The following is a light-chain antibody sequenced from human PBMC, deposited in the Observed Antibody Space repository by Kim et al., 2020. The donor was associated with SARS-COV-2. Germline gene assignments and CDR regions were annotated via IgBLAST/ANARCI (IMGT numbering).Light chain of an antibody. V-gene: IGLV1-44*01. Sequence: GQRFTISCSGSSSNIGSNTVNWYQPLPGTAPRLLVCNDNQRPSGVPDRFSGSKSGTSASLAISGLQPEDEADYYCAAWDDSLNGLIFGGGTQLTVL. J-gene: IGLJ2*01. CDR3: AAWDDSLNGLI. CDR2: NDN. CDR1: SSNIGSNT.